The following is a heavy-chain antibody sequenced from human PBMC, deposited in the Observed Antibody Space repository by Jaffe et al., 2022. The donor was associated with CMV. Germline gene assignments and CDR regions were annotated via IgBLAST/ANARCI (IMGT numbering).Heavy chain of an antibody. V-gene: IGHV3-48*03. D-gene: IGHD1-26*01. CDR2: ISSSGSTI. CDR3: ARRSEGGAFDI. CDR1: GFTFSSYE. Sequence: EVQLVESGGGLVQPGGSLRLSCAASGFTFSSYEMNWVRQAPGKGLEWVSYISSSGSTIYYADSVKGRFTISRDNAKNSLYLQMNSLRAEDTAVYYCARRSEGGAFDIWGQGTMVTVSS. J-gene: IGHJ3*02.